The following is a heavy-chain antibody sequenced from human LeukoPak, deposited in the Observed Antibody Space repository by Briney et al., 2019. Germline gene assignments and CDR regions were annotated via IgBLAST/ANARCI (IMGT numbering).Heavy chain of an antibody. D-gene: IGHD1-26*01. CDR2: ISGSGGST. CDR1: GFTFSSYA. J-gene: IGHJ4*02. V-gene: IGHV3-23*01. Sequence: GGSLRLSCAASGFTFSSYATSWVRQAPGKGLEWVSAISGSGGSTYYADSVKGRFTISRDNSKNTLYLQMNSLRAEDTAVYYCAKRPYYHQWDGGFDYWGQGTLVTVSS. CDR3: AKRPYYHQWDGGFDY.